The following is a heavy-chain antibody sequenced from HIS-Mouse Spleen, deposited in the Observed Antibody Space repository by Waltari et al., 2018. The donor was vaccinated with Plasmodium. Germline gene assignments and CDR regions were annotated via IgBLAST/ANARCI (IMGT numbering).Heavy chain of an antibody. J-gene: IGHJ3*02. Sequence: EVQLVESGGGLIQPGGSLSLSCAASGFTVVRCYMLWVSQAPGKGLEWVSVIYSGGSTYYADSVKGRFTISRDNSKNTLYLQMNSLRAEDTAVYYCARGMKSSSSAFDIWGQGTMVTVSS. CDR3: ARGMKSSSSAFDI. CDR2: IYSGGST. V-gene: IGHV3-53*01. D-gene: IGHD6-6*01. CDR1: GFTVVRCY.